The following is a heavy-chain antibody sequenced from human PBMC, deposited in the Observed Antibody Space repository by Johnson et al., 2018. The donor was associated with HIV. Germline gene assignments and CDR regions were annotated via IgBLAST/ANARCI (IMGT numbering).Heavy chain of an antibody. D-gene: IGHD3-22*01. CDR2: IYTGGST. CDR3: ARYNNGSGGYLGALDL. CDR1: GITVSSNY. J-gene: IGHJ3*01. Sequence: VQLVESGGGLVQPGGSLRLSCAASGITVSSNYMSWVRQAPGKGMEWISVIYTGGSTYYADSVKSRFTISRDNSKNTLYLQMNTLIADEPAVYYCARYNNGSGGYLGALDLWGQGTMVTVSS. V-gene: IGHV3-66*01.